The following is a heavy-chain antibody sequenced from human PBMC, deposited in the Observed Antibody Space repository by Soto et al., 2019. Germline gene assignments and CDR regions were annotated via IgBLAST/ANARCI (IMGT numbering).Heavy chain of an antibody. D-gene: IGHD3-22*01. V-gene: IGHV4-39*01. CDR2: IHYSGTT. CDR1: GGSITNTTYY. Sequence: QLHVQESGPGLVKPSETLSLTCTVSGGSITNTTYYWGWIRQTPGKGLEWIGTIHYSGTTYYNPSLKSRVTISVDTSKNQLSLNLNSMTAADTAVFYCGRQYFDCSGYSIDYWGQGTLVTVSS. J-gene: IGHJ4*02. CDR3: GRQYFDCSGYSIDY.